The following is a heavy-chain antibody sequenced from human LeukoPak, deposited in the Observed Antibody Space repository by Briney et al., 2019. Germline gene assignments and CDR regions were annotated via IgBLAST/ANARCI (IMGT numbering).Heavy chain of an antibody. CDR3: GKTTTGYSSGRYPGWPVDY. J-gene: IGHJ4*02. V-gene: IGHV3-23*01. Sequence: GGSLRLSCAAPGFTFNSYAMYWVRQAPGKGLEWVSGIFGSGGSAHYADSVKGRFTISRDNSKNTVYLQMDSLRVEDTAVYYCGKTTTGYSSGRYPGWPVDYWGQGTLVTVSS. D-gene: IGHD6-19*01. CDR1: GFTFNSYA. CDR2: IFGSGGSA.